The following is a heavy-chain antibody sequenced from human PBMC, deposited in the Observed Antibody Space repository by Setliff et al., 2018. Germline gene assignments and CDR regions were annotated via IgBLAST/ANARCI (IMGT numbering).Heavy chain of an antibody. CDR2: IYIGGST. Sequence: PSETLSLTCTVSGGSISSYYWSWIRQPAGKGLEWIGHIYIGGSTTYNPSLKSRVTILVDTSKNQFSLELTSVTATDTAVYYCARDLGHGGDSDYWGQGILVTVSS. CDR1: GGSISSYY. V-gene: IGHV4-4*07. CDR3: ARDLGHGGDSDY. D-gene: IGHD2-21*02. J-gene: IGHJ4*02.